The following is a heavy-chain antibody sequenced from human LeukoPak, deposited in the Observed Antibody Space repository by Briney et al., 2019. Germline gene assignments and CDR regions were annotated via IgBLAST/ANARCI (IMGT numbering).Heavy chain of an antibody. Sequence: PGGSLRLSCAASGFTFSSYSMNWVRQAPGKGLEWVSYSSSRSSTIYYADSVKGRFTISRDNAKNSLYLQMNSLRDEDTAVYCCARVWDYDILTGRHYYYYGMDVWGQGTTVTVSS. CDR1: GFTFSSYS. CDR2: SSSRSSTI. CDR3: ARVWDYDILTGRHYYYYGMDV. D-gene: IGHD3-9*01. V-gene: IGHV3-48*02. J-gene: IGHJ6*02.